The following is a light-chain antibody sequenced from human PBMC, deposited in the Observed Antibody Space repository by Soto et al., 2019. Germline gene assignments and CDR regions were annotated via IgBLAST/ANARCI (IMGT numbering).Light chain of an antibody. CDR3: QQYDNLLPIT. CDR2: DAS. V-gene: IGKV1-33*01. Sequence: IQMTQSPSSLSASVGDRVTITCQASQDISKNLNWYQQKPGKAPKLLIYDASSLQTGVPSRFSGSGSANHFTFTISSLQPEDVATDYCQQYDNLLPITFGQGTRLEMK. J-gene: IGKJ5*01. CDR1: QDISKN.